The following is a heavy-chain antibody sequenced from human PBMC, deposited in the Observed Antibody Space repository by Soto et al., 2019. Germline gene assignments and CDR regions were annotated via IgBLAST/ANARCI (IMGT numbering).Heavy chain of an antibody. CDR1: GYSFTTYW. V-gene: IGHV5-51*01. Sequence: GESLKISCKGSGYSFTTYWIGWVRQTPGKGLEWMGIIYPGDSDTRYSPSFEGQVTISADKSINTAYLQWSSLKASDTAMYYCAKTAGAYNYGMDVWGQGTTVTVSS. J-gene: IGHJ6*02. CDR2: IYPGDSDT. CDR3: AKTAGAYNYGMDV.